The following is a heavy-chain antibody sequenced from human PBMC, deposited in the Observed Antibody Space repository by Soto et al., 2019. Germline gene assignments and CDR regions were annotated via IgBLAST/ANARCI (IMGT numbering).Heavy chain of an antibody. Sequence: QVQLQESGPGLVKSSETLSLTCTVSGGSISSYYWSWIRQPPGKGLEWIGYIYYSGSTNYNPSLKSRVTISVDTSKNQFSLKLSSVTAADTAVYYCARTKEDSYDYYGMDVWGQGTTVTVSS. J-gene: IGHJ6*02. V-gene: IGHV4-59*01. CDR1: GGSISSYY. CDR2: IYYSGST. CDR3: ARTKEDSYDYYGMDV.